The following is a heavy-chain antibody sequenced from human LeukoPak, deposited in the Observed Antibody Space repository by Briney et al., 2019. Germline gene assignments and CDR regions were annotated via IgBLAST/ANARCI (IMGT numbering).Heavy chain of an antibody. CDR1: GGSISSHY. V-gene: IGHV4-59*11. CDR2: IYYSGST. Sequence: SETLSLICTVSGGSISSHYWRWIRQPPGKGLEWIGYIYYSGSTNYNPALKSRVTISVDTSKNQFSLKLSSVTAADTAVYYCARAAGPLAAPDFWGQGTPVTVSS. CDR3: ARAAGPLAAPDF. J-gene: IGHJ4*02. D-gene: IGHD6-13*01.